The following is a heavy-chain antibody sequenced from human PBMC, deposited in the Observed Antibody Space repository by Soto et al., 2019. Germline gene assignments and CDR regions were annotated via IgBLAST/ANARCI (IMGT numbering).Heavy chain of an antibody. CDR1: GGSFSGYY. CDR2: INHSGST. D-gene: IGHD3-22*01. V-gene: IGHV4-34*01. Sequence: TSETLSLTCAVYGGSFSGYYWSWIRQPPGKGLEWIGEINHSGSTNYNPSLKSRVTISVDTSKNQFSLKLSSVTAADTAVYYCARYYYDSSGYYTRFDYWGQGTLVTVSS. J-gene: IGHJ4*02. CDR3: ARYYYDSSGYYTRFDY.